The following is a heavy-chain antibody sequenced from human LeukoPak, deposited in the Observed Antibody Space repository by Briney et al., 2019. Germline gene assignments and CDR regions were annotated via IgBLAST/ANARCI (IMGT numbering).Heavy chain of an antibody. J-gene: IGHJ4*02. CDR1: GFTFSSYA. D-gene: IGHD6-13*01. V-gene: IGHV3-30-3*01. Sequence: GGSLRLSCAASGFTFSSYAMHWVRQAPGKGLEWVAVISYDGSNKYYADSVKGRFTISRDYSKNTLYLQMNSLRAEDTAVYYCARGRGYSSSSDWGDYWGQGTLVTVSS. CDR3: ARGRGYSSSSDWGDY. CDR2: ISYDGSNK.